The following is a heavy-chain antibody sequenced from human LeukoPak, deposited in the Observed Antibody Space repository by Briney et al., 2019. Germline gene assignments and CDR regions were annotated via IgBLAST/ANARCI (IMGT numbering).Heavy chain of an antibody. J-gene: IGHJ4*02. Sequence: SVKVSCKASGGTFSSYAISWVRQAPGQGLEWMGGIIPIFGTANYAQKLQGRVTMTTDTSTSTAYMELRSLRSDDTAVYYCARDPGIAVAGPPDYWGQGTLVTVSS. CDR3: ARDPGIAVAGPPDY. CDR2: IIPIFGTA. CDR1: GGTFSSYA. D-gene: IGHD6-19*01. V-gene: IGHV1-69*05.